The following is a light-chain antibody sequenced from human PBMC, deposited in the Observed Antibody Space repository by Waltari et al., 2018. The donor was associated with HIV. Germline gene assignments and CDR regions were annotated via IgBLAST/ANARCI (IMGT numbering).Light chain of an antibody. CDR1: QSVSSN. Sequence: EIVMTQSPATLSVSPGERATLSCRASQSVSSNLAWYQQKPGQAPRLLIYGASTRATGIPARFSGSGSGTEFTLTISSLQSEDFAVYYCQQYNTLAGTFGQGTKLEIK. CDR3: QQYNTLAGT. V-gene: IGKV3-15*01. CDR2: GAS. J-gene: IGKJ2*01.